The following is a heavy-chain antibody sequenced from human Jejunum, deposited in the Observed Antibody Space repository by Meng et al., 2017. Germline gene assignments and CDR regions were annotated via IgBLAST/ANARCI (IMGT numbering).Heavy chain of an antibody. V-gene: IGHV6-1*01. D-gene: IGHD3-10*02. J-gene: IGHJ4*02. Sequence: QVQLHQSGPGLVKPPPTLSLPCAISGDRVSSNSAAWNWIRPSPSRGLEWLGRTYYRSKYYNDYALSVKSRITINPDTSKNQFSLQLNSVTPEDTAIYYCARDWGDVRGGFDFWGQGTLVTVSS. CDR3: ARDWGDVRGGFDF. CDR1: GDRVSSNSAA. CDR2: TYYRSKYYN.